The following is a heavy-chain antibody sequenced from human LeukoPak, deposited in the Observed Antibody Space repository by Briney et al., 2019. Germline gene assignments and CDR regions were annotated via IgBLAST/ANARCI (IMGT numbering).Heavy chain of an antibody. CDR2: IYHSGST. V-gene: IGHV4-38-2*01. CDR1: GYSISSGYY. Sequence: SETLSLTCVVSGYSISSGYYWGLSRPPPGKGLEWSGSIYHSGSTYYNPSLKSRVTISVDTSKNQFSLKLRFVTAADTALYYCARWDSGEWFHDAFDLWGQGTRVTVSS. CDR3: ARWDSGEWFHDAFDL. D-gene: IGHD3-3*01. J-gene: IGHJ3*01.